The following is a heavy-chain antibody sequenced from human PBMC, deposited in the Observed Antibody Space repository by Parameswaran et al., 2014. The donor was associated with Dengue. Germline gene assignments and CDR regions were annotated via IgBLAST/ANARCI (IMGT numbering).Heavy chain of an antibody. Sequence: WIRQSPSRGLEWLGRTYYRSKWYNDYAVSVKSRITINPDTSKNQFSLQLNSVTPEDTAVYYCARDGQANGELKPLYYFDYWGQGTLVTVSS. D-gene: IGHD1-26*01. CDR3: ARDGQANGELKPLYYFDY. CDR2: TYYRSKWYN. J-gene: IGHJ4*02. V-gene: IGHV6-1*01.